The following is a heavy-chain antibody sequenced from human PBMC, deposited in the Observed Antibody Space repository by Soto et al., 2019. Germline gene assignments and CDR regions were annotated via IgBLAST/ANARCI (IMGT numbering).Heavy chain of an antibody. J-gene: IGHJ4*02. V-gene: IGHV4-31*03. CDR1: GGSISSGGYY. D-gene: IGHD5-18*01. CDR3: ARDRYSYGHFDY. CDR2: FYHIGST. Sequence: QVQLQESGPGLVKPSQTLSLTCTVSGGSISSGGYYWSWMRQHPGKGLEWIGHFYHIGSTYYTPSLKSRVSISVDTSKNQFSLELSSVTAADTAVYFCARDRYSYGHFDYWGQGTLVTVSS.